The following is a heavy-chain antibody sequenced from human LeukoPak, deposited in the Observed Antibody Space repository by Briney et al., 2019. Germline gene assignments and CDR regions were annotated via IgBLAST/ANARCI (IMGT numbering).Heavy chain of an antibody. Sequence: SETLSLTCAVSGGSISSSNWWSWVRQPPGKGLEWIGEIYHSGSTNYNPSLKSRVTISVDTSKNQFSLKLSSVTAADTAVYYCARPEEYDSRGYSSYFQYWGQGTLVTVSS. J-gene: IGHJ1*01. V-gene: IGHV4-4*02. CDR3: ARPEEYDSRGYSSYFQY. CDR1: GGSISSSNW. D-gene: IGHD3-22*01. CDR2: IYHSGST.